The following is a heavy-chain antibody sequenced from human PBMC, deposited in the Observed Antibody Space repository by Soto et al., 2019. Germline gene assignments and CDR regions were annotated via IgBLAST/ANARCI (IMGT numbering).Heavy chain of an antibody. J-gene: IGHJ6*02. V-gene: IGHV4-39*01. CDR3: ERKTYYYDSSGYYPYYYGMDV. D-gene: IGHD3-22*01. CDR1: GGSISSSSYY. CDR2: IYYSGST. Sequence: SETLSLTCTVSGGSISSSSYYWGWIRQPPGKGLEWIGSIYYSGSTYYNPSLKSRVTISVDTSKNQFSLKLSSVTAADTAVYYCERKTYYYDSSGYYPYYYGMDVWGQGTTVTVSS.